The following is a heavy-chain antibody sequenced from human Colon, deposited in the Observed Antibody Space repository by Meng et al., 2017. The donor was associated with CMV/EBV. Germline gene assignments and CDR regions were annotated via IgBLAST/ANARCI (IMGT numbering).Heavy chain of an antibody. D-gene: IGHD2-2*01. CDR2: ISGNTHYI. CDR1: GFPFSHYA. Sequence: GESLKISCAASGFPFSHYAMNWVRQSPGKGLEWVASISGNTHYIYYTDSVKGRFTLSRDNANDLLFLQMHSLRAEDTAIYYCARLRSSTSSCMDVWGQGTTVTVSS. CDR3: ARLRSSTSSCMDV. V-gene: IGHV3-21*01. J-gene: IGHJ6*02.